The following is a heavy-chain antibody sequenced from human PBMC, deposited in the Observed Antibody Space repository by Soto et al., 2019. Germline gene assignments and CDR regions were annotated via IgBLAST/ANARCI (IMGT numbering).Heavy chain of an antibody. CDR2: IWYDGSNK. CDR3: GSLTRFVRGEAFCL. V-gene: IGHV3-33*01. Sequence: QVQLVESGGGVVQPGRSLRLSCAASGFTFSSYGMHWVRQAPGKGLEWVAVIWYDGSNKYYADSVKGRFTISRDNSKNRLYLKMNRLRAEDTGVYYCGSLTRFVRGEAFCLLGQGTMVPVSS. CDR1: GFTFSSYG. D-gene: IGHD3-3*01. J-gene: IGHJ6*02.